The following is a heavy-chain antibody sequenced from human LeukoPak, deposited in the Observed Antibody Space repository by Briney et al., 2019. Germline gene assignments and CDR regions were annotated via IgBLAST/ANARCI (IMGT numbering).Heavy chain of an antibody. Sequence: HPGGSLTLSCAASGFSFSSYAMTWVRQAPGKGLEWVSSISNSGGSTYYADSVTGRFTISRDNSKNTRQLQMNSLRAEDTAVYYCARARGSSYGAFDCRGQGTLVTVSS. V-gene: IGHV3-23*01. CDR2: ISNSGGST. CDR3: ARARGSSYGAFDC. D-gene: IGHD5-18*01. J-gene: IGHJ4*02. CDR1: GFSFSSYA.